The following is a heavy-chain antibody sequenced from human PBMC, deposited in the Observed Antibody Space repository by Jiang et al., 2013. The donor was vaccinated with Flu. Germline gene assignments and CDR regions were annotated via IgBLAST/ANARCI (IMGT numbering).Heavy chain of an antibody. V-gene: IGHV1-69*01. D-gene: IGHD1-26*01. J-gene: IGHJ4*02. Sequence: SGAEVKKPGSSVRVSCEASGGTFSSFIVAWMRQAPGQGLEWMGGILTSLGTANYAQKFQDRVTITADASRRTVYLEVRSLRSDDTALYYCARGLTGFSGSYDFWGQGTLITVSS. CDR2: ILTSLGTA. CDR1: GGTFSSFI. CDR3: ARGLTGFSGSYDF.